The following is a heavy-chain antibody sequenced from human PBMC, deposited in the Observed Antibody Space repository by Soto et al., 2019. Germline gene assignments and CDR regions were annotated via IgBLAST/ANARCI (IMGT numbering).Heavy chain of an antibody. CDR2: IWHDGKNY. J-gene: IGHJ4*02. CDR1: GFTSVNFA. CDR3: VRDPGRDGPMDY. V-gene: IGHV3-33*01. D-gene: IGHD1-26*01. Sequence: QVQIVESGEGWVHPGGSLGLPLPPPGFTSVNFALNWVGQAPGKGLGWVAVIWHDGKNYDYADLAKGRFTISRDNSKNTLYLQMDSLRAEDTAVYYCVRDPGRDGPMDYWGQGTLVTVSS.